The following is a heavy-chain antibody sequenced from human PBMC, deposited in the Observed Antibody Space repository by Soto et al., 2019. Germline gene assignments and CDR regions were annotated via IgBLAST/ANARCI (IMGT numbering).Heavy chain of an antibody. V-gene: IGHV1-2*02. J-gene: IGHJ6*02. CDR1: GYTFTGYY. D-gene: IGHD2-2*01. CDR2: INPQTGCT. Sequence: QVQLVQSGAEVKTPGASVRVSCKASGYTFTGYYIHWVRDAPGQGLEWMGWINPQTGCTSYAQKFQGRVTLSRDTSINTAYLELSRLRFAYAAVYFCARERYQVISDGMDVWGQGTTVTVSS. CDR3: ARERYQVISDGMDV.